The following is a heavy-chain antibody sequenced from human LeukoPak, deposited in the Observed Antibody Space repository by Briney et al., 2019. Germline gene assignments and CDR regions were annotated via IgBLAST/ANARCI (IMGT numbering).Heavy chain of an antibody. CDR2: ISAYNGNT. CDR1: GYTFTSYG. CDR3: ARVPMIVVVITPLGYLDY. J-gene: IGHJ4*02. D-gene: IGHD3-22*01. V-gene: IGHV1-18*01. Sequence: ASVKVSCKASGYTFTSYGISWVRQAPGQGLEWMGWISAYNGNTNYAQKLQGRVTMTTDTSTSTAYMELRSLRSDDTAVYYCARVPMIVVVITPLGYLDYWGQGTLVTVSS.